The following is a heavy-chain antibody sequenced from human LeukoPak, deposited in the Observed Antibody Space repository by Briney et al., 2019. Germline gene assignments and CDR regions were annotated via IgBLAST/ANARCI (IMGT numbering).Heavy chain of an antibody. D-gene: IGHD6-13*01. V-gene: IGHV4-59*01. Sequence: SETLSLTCTVSGGSISSYYWSWIRQPPGKGLEWIGYIYYSGSTNYNPSLKSRVTISVDTSKNQFSLKLSSVTAADTAVYYCARGGAAAGRGPFDYWGQGTLVTVSS. CDR2: IYYSGST. CDR1: GGSISSYY. CDR3: ARGGAAAGRGPFDY. J-gene: IGHJ4*02.